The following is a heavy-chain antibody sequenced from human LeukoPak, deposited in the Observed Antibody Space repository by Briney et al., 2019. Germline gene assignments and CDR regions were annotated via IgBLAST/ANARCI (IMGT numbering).Heavy chain of an antibody. CDR3: ARVPQNFGGVIFDY. CDR2: IIPILGIA. V-gene: IGHV1-69*04. J-gene: IGHJ4*02. CDR1: GGTFGSYA. D-gene: IGHD3-16*01. Sequence: SVKVSCKASGGTFGSYAISWVRQAPGQGLEWMGRIIPILGIANYAQKFQGRVTITADKSTSTAYMELSSLRSEDTAVYYCARVPQNFGGVIFDYWGRGSLVTVSS.